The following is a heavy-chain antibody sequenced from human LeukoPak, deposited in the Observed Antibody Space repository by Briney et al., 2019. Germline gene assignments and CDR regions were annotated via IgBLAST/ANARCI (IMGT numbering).Heavy chain of an antibody. J-gene: IGHJ4*02. D-gene: IGHD4-17*01. CDR2: ISWNSGSI. V-gene: IGHV3-9*01. Sequence: PGRSLRLSCAASGFTFDDYAMHWVRQAPGKGLEWVSGISWNSGSIGYADSVKGRFTISRDNAKNSLYLQVNSLRAEDTALYYCAKDRGYGDYTSAFDYWGQGTLVTVSS. CDR3: AKDRGYGDYTSAFDY. CDR1: GFTFDDYA.